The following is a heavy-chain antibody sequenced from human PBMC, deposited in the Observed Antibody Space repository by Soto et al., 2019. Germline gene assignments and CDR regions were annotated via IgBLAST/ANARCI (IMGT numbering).Heavy chain of an antibody. CDR3: GRGDGGRTMFRRGDGAFDI. V-gene: IGHV3-53*02. Sequence: EVQLVETGGGLIEPGGSLRLSCAASGFTVSSNYMSWVRQAPGKGLEWVSVIYSGGSTYYADSVKGRFTISRDNSKNTLYLQMISVRAEATAVDYCGRGDGGRTMFRRGDGAFDIGGQ. CDR2: IYSGGST. CDR1: GFTVSSNY. D-gene: IGHD3-10*02. J-gene: IGHJ3*02.